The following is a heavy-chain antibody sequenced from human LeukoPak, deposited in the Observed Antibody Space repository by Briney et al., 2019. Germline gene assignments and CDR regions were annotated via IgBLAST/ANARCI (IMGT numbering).Heavy chain of an antibody. Sequence: GGSLRLSCAASGFTFSSYSMNWVRQAPGKGLEWVASISSSSSYIYYADSVKGRFTISRGNAKNSLYLQMNSLRAEDTAVYYCARESESYDSSGSTFDYWGQGTLVTVSS. J-gene: IGHJ4*02. CDR1: GFTFSSYS. CDR2: ISSSSSYI. CDR3: ARESESYDSSGSTFDY. V-gene: IGHV3-21*01. D-gene: IGHD3-22*01.